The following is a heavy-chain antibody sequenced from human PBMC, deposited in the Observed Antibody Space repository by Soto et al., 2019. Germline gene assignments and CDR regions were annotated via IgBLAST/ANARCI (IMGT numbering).Heavy chain of an antibody. Sequence: QVQLVQSGAEVKKPGSSVKVSCKASRDTFSSYAMSWVRQAPGQGLEWMGGIIPIFGTTNYAQKFQGRVTITADESTGTAYMELSSLRSEDTAVHYCARFAESSGYFDYWGQGTLVTVSS. CDR1: RDTFSSYA. CDR3: ARFAESSGYFDY. D-gene: IGHD6-19*01. CDR2: IIPIFGTT. V-gene: IGHV1-69*01. J-gene: IGHJ4*02.